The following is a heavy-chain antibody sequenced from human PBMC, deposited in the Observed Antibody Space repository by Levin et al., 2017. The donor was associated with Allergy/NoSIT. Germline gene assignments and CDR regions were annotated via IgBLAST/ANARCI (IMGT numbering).Heavy chain of an antibody. J-gene: IGHJ5*02. CDR2: VSVGGGTT. Sequence: PGGSLRLSCAASGFTFSSYAMSWVRQAPGKGLEWVSSVSVGGGTTYYADSVKGRFTISRDTSKNTLYLQMNSLRAEDTAVYYCAKEPEWTTVTNEWFDPWVQGTLVTVSS. D-gene: IGHD4-17*01. V-gene: IGHV3-23*01. CDR1: GFTFSSYA. CDR3: AKEPEWTTVTNEWFDP.